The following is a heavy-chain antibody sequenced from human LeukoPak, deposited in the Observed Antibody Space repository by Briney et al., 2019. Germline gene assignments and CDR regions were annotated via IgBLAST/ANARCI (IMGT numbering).Heavy chain of an antibody. Sequence: PGGSLRLSCAASGFSLSRYWMSWVRQAPGKGLEWVANIGKDGTGNHYVDSVKGRFTISRDNAKNSLYLQMNSLRADDTAVYYCARDNCTGTSCHHFDYWGQGTLVTVSS. J-gene: IGHJ4*02. CDR1: GFSLSRYW. CDR2: IGKDGTGN. CDR3: ARDNCTGTSCHHFDY. V-gene: IGHV3-7*01. D-gene: IGHD2-2*01.